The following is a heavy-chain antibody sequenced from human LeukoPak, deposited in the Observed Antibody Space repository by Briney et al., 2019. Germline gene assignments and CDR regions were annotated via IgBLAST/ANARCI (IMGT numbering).Heavy chain of an antibody. V-gene: IGHV3-15*01. CDR2: IKSKTDGGTT. D-gene: IGHD3-22*01. CDR1: GFTFSNAW. CDR3: TTAYYDSSGYYYFDY. J-gene: IGHJ4*02. Sequence: GGSLRLSCAASGFTFSNAWISWVRQAPGKGLEWVGRIKSKTDGGTTDYAAPVKGRFTISRDDSKNTLYLQMNSLKTEDTAVYYCTTAYYDSSGYYYFDYWGQGTLVTVSS.